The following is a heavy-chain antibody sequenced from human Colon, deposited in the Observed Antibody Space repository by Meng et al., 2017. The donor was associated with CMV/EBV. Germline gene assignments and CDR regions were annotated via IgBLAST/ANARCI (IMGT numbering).Heavy chain of an antibody. D-gene: IGHD6-19*01. CDR1: PFTFSRYW. CDR3: ARGVIAVGQRHYFAH. CDR2: ISGGGTST. V-gene: IGHV3-23*01. J-gene: IGHJ4*02. Sequence: GESLKISCAGSPFTFSRYWMTWVRQAPGKGLEWVSGISGGGTSTYYADSVKGRFTISRDTPNNTLFLQLNSLRAEDTAVYYCARGVIAVGQRHYFAHWGQGTLVTVSS.